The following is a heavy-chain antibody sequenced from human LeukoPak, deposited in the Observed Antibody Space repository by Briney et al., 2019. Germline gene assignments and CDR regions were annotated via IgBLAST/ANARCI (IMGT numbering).Heavy chain of an antibody. D-gene: IGHD3-3*01. CDR3: ASRSTIFGVDLPTDI. J-gene: IGHJ3*02. V-gene: IGHV4-31*03. CDR2: IYYSGST. Sequence: SETLSLACTVSGGSISSGGYYWSWIRQHPGKGLEWIGYIYYSGSTYYNPSLKSRVTISVDTSKNQFSLKLSSVTAADTAVYYCASRSTIFGVDLPTDIWGQGTMVTVSS. CDR1: GGSISSGGYY.